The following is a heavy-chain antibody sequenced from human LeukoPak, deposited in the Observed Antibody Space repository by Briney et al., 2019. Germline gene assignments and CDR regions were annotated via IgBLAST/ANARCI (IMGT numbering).Heavy chain of an antibody. CDR1: GFTFSSYA. J-gene: IGHJ4*02. CDR3: AKDRVFILTGYQDY. Sequence: GGSLRLSCADSGFTFSSYALSWVRQAPGTGLEWVSGISGSGGSTNYPHSLKGRFAISRDNSQNTLYLQMSSLRAEDTAVYYCAKDRVFILTGYQDYWGQETLVTVSS. D-gene: IGHD3-9*01. CDR2: ISGSGGST. V-gene: IGHV3-23*01.